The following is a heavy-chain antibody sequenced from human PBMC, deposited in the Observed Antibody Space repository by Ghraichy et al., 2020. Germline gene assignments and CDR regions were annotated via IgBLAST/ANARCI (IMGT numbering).Heavy chain of an antibody. CDR1: GFIFSEFA. J-gene: IGHJ3*01. Sequence: GGSLRLSCAASGFIFSEFAMYLVRQAPGKGLECIGRIRTKPNNYATTYAASVKGRFTISRDDSKNTMYLQMKSLKTEDTAVYYCSRPGFGELQNAFDVWGHGTIVTVSS. V-gene: IGHV3-73*01. CDR2: IRTKPNNYAT. CDR3: SRPGFGELQNAFDV. D-gene: IGHD3-10*01.